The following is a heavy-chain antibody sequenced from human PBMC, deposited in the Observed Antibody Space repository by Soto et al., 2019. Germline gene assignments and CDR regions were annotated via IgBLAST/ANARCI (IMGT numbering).Heavy chain of an antibody. J-gene: IGHJ6*02. CDR2: IDPSDSYT. D-gene: IGHD4-4*01. Sequence: GESLKISCKGSGYSFTSYWIGWVRQMPGKGLEWMGRIDPSDSYTNYSPSFQGHVTISADKSISTAYLQWSSLKASDTAMYYCASHYMAVTPCGMDVWGQGTTVTVSS. CDR1: GYSFTSYW. CDR3: ASHYMAVTPCGMDV. V-gene: IGHV5-10-1*01.